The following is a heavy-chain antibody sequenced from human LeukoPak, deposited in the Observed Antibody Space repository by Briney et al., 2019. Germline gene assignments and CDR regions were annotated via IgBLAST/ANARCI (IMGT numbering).Heavy chain of an antibody. CDR1: GFTFSNFA. CDR3: ARGVGWNDGTFDV. CDR2: ISFDGSNK. J-gene: IGHJ3*01. Sequence: GRSLRLSCAASGFTFSNFAMHWVRQAPGKGLEWVALISFDGSNKNYPDSVRGRFTISRDNSKNALYLQMNTLRGEDTAVYYCARGVGWNDGTFDVWGQGTMVTVSS. V-gene: IGHV3-30*04. D-gene: IGHD1-1*01.